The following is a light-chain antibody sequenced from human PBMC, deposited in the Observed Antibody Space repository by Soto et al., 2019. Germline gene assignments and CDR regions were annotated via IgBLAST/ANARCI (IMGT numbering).Light chain of an antibody. CDR1: QSVSSS. J-gene: IGKJ3*01. Sequence: EIVLTQSPATLSLSPGERATLSCRASQSVSSSLAWYQQKPGQAPRLLIYDASNRATGIPARFSGSGSGADFTLTISSLEPEDFAFYYCQQRFFGPGTKVDIK. CDR3: QQRF. V-gene: IGKV3-11*01. CDR2: DAS.